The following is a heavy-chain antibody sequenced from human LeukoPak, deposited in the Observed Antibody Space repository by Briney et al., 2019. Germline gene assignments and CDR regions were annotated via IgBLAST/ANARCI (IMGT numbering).Heavy chain of an antibody. J-gene: IGHJ4*02. CDR3: ARDGSWGLDY. D-gene: IGHD3-10*01. Sequence: GASVKVSCKAPGGTFNNYAISWVRQAPGQGLEWMGRINPIVGIVNYAQKFQGRVTITADMSTSTAYMELSSLASEGTAVYYCARDGSWGLDYWGQGPLVTVSS. V-gene: IGHV1-69*04. CDR1: GGTFNNYA. CDR2: INPIVGIV.